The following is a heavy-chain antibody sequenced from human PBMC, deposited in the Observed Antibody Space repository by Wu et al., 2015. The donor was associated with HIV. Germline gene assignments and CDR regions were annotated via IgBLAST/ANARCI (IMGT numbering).Heavy chain of an antibody. Sequence: QLEQPGVEVQKPGAALKVSCKASGYAFSRHGISWVRQVPGQGLEWEGWISAGNGDTTYAQKFQGRVTLTRDISTTTVFLEFGSLHSDDRAVYYCVKARGSGAYHFFYFDVWGEGTSVSVSS. CDR1: GYAFSRHG. CDR3: VKARGSGAYHFFYFDV. V-gene: IGHV1-18*01. CDR2: ISAGNGDT. J-gene: IGHJ4*02. D-gene: IGHD3-10*01.